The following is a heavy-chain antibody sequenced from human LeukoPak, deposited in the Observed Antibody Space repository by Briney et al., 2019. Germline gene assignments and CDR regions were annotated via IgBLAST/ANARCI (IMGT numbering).Heavy chain of an antibody. Sequence: GGSLRLSCAASGFTFSSYWMHWVRQAPGKGLMWVSRVNSDGSSTNYADSVKGRFTISRDNAKNTLYLQVNSLGSEDTAVYYCARGRGYGGIDYWGQGTLVTVSS. CDR3: ARGRGYGGIDY. CDR1: GFTFSSYW. CDR2: VNSDGSST. D-gene: IGHD3-10*01. V-gene: IGHV3-74*01. J-gene: IGHJ4*02.